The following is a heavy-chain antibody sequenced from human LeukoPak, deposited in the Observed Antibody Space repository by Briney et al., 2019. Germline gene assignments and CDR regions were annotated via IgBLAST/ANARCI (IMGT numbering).Heavy chain of an antibody. V-gene: IGHV1-46*01. Sequence: GASVKVSCKASGYTFTSYYMHWVRQAPGQGLEWMGIINPSGGSTSYAQKFQGRVTMTRDTSTSTVYMELSSLRSEDTAVYYCARGNKRDIVVVPAAISDWFDPWGQGTLVTVSP. D-gene: IGHD2-2*01. J-gene: IGHJ5*02. CDR1: GYTFTSYY. CDR3: ARGNKRDIVVVPAAISDWFDP. CDR2: INPSGGST.